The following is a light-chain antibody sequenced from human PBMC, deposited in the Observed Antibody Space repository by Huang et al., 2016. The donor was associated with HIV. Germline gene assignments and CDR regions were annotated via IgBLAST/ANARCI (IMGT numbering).Light chain of an antibody. CDR1: QNISTY. Sequence: DIQMTQSPSSLSASVGDRVTITCRASQNISTYLNWYQQTPRKAPKLLIFAASSLQSGVPSRFSGSGSGTDFTLTISSLQPEDFATYYCQQSYTTPLFGPGTKVDIK. CDR3: QQSYTTPL. J-gene: IGKJ3*01. CDR2: AAS. V-gene: IGKV1-39*01.